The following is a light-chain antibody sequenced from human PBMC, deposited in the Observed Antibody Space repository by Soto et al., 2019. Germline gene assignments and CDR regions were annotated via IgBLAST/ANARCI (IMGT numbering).Light chain of an antibody. Sequence: DIQMTQSPSTLSASVGDRVTITCRASQSIGTWLAWYQQKPGKAPKLLIYDASTLESGVPSRFSGSGSGTEFTLTISSLQPDDFATYYCQQYNSYLITFGQGTRLEI. CDR1: QSIGTW. CDR3: QQYNSYLIT. V-gene: IGKV1-5*01. J-gene: IGKJ5*01. CDR2: DAS.